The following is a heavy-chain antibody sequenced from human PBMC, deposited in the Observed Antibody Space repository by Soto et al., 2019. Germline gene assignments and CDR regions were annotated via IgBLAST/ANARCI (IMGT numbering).Heavy chain of an antibody. J-gene: IGHJ6*02. CDR1: GGSIKGYY. V-gene: IGHV4-59*01. Sequence: SETLSLTCSVSGGSIKGYYWSWIRQPPGKGLEWIGYIYYSGSTSYNPSLKSRVTISVDTSKNQFSLRLSSVIAADTAVYFCARGGSSSLDVWGQGTTVTVSS. D-gene: IGHD6-13*01. CDR3: ARGGSSSLDV. CDR2: IYYSGST.